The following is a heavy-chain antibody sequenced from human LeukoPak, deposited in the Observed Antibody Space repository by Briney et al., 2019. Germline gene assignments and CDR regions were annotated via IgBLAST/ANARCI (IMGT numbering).Heavy chain of an antibody. D-gene: IGHD2-21*02. V-gene: IGHV1-18*01. CDR3: ARDIVVVTAIPLDY. Sequence: ASVKVSCKASGYTFTSYGISWVRQAPGQGLEWMGWISAYNGNTNYAQKLQGRVTMTTDTSTSTAYMELRSLRSDDTAVYYSARDIVVVTAIPLDYWGQGTLVTVSS. J-gene: IGHJ4*02. CDR1: GYTFTSYG. CDR2: ISAYNGNT.